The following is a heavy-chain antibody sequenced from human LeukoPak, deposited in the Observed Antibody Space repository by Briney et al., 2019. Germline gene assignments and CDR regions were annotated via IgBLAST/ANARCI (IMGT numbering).Heavy chain of an antibody. CDR3: ARDRLEGNYYDSSGYQTFDY. D-gene: IGHD3-22*01. V-gene: IGHV1-2*06. CDR1: GYTFTGYY. Sequence: GASVKVSCKASGYTFTGYYMHWVRQAPGQGLERMGRINPNSGGTNYAQKFQGRVTMTRDTSISTAYMELSRLRSDDTAVYYCARDRLEGNYYDSSGYQTFDYWGQGTLVTVSS. J-gene: IGHJ4*02. CDR2: INPNSGGT.